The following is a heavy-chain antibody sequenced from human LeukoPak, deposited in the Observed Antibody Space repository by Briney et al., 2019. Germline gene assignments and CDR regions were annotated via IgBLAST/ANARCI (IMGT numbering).Heavy chain of an antibody. J-gene: IGHJ6*03. V-gene: IGHV4-39*01. CDR2: IYYSGNT. CDR3: ARRYYYYMDV. Sequence: SETLSLTCTVSGDSISTSNSYWGWIRQPPGKGLEWIGSIYYSGNTYYNASLKSRVTISVDTSKNQFSLKLSSVTAADTAVYYCARRYYYYMDVWGKGTTVTISS. CDR1: GDSISTSNSY.